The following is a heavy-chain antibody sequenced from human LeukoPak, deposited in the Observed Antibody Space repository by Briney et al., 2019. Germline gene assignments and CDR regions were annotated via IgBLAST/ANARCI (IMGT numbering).Heavy chain of an antibody. CDR2: IKQDGSEK. CDR3: AGVSGYYDILTGFDY. V-gene: IGHV3-7*01. J-gene: IGHJ4*02. Sequence: GGSLRLSCAASGFTFSSYWTSWVRQAPGKGLEWVANIKQDGSEKYYVDSVKGRFTISRDNAKNSLYLQMNSLRAEDTAVYYCAGVSGYYDILTGFDYWGQGTLVTVSS. D-gene: IGHD3-9*01. CDR1: GFTFSSYW.